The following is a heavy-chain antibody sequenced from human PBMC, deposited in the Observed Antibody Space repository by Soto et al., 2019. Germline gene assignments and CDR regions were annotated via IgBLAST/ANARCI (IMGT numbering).Heavy chain of an antibody. Sequence: SETLSLTCTVSGGSISSGGYYWSWIRQHPGKGLEWIGYIYYSGSTYYNPSLKSRVTISVDTSKNQFSLKLSSVTAADTAVYYCARDELNWGRYYYGMDVWGQGTTVTVSS. V-gene: IGHV4-31*03. J-gene: IGHJ6*02. CDR1: GGSISSGGYY. CDR3: ARDELNWGRYYYGMDV. D-gene: IGHD7-27*01. CDR2: IYYSGST.